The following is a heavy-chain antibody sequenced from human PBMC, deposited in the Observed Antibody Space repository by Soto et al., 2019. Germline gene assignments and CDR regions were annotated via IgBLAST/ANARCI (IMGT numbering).Heavy chain of an antibody. D-gene: IGHD3-10*01. CDR2: INHCGST. Sequence: QVQLQQWGAGLLKPSETLSLTCAVYGGSFSGYYWTWIRQSPGKGLEWIGEINHCGSTNYNPSLKMRVTISVDQTKNQYSLMLRSVTAAATALYYCARDTLGPKFRGYCTWGQGTLVTVSS. CDR3: ARDTLGPKFRGYCT. CDR1: GGSFSGYY. J-gene: IGHJ4*02. V-gene: IGHV4-34*01.